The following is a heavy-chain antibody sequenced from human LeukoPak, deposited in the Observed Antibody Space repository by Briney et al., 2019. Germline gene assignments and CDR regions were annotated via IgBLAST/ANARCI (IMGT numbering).Heavy chain of an antibody. V-gene: IGHV4-30-4*01. J-gene: IGHJ4*02. CDR2: IYNTGSA. Sequence: SETLSLTCTVSGGSINNYYWSWIRQPPGKGLEWIGYIYNTGSAYYNASLKSRVRISVDTSNNQFSLKLSSVTAADTAVYFCARRYYGSYYFDYWGQGTLVTVSS. D-gene: IGHD3-10*01. CDR1: GGSINNYY. CDR3: ARRYYGSYYFDY.